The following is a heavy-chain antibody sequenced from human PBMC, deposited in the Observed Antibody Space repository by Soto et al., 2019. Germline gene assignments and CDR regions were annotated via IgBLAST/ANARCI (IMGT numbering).Heavy chain of an antibody. CDR1: GGSISSYY. V-gene: IGHV4-59*01. D-gene: IGHD5-12*01. Sequence: SETLSLTCTVSGGSISSYYWSWIRQPPGKGLEWIGYIYSSGSTNYNPSLKSRVTISVDTSKNQFSLKLSSVTASATAVYYCARGGYDPYYYYYGMDVWGQGTTVTVSS. CDR3: ARGGYDPYYYYYGMDV. J-gene: IGHJ6*02. CDR2: IYSSGST.